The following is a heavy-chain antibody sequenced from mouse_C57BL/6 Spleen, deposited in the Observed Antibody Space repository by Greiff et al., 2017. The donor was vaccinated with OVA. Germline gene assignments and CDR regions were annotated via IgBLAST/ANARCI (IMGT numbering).Heavy chain of an antibody. D-gene: IGHD1-1*01. CDR1: GFSFTSYG. J-gene: IGHJ1*03. Sequence: QVQLQQSGPGLVQPSQSLSITCTVSGFSFTSYGVHWVRQSPGKGLEWLGVIWSGGSTDYNAAFISRLSISKDNSKSQVFFKMNSLQADDTAIYYCARTGYYGSKGYWYFDVWGTGTTVTVSS. CDR3: ARTGYYGSKGYWYFDV. V-gene: IGHV2-2*01. CDR2: IWSGGST.